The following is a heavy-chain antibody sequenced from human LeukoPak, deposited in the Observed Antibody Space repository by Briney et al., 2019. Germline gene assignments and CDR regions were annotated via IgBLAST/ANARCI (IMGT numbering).Heavy chain of an antibody. CDR2: ISSSGSTT. D-gene: IGHD3-3*01. CDR1: GFTFSSYE. Sequence: QPGGSLRLSCAASGFTFSSYEMNWVRRAPGKGLEWVSYISSSGSTTNYADSVKGRFTISRDNAKNSLYLQMNSLRAEDTAVYYCAGGQLRFLEWLTKYYYYGMDVWGQGTTVTVSS. J-gene: IGHJ6*02. CDR3: AGGQLRFLEWLTKYYYYGMDV. V-gene: IGHV3-48*03.